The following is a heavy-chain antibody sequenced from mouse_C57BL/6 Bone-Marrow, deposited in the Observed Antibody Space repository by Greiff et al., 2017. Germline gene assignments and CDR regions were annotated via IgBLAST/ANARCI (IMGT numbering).Heavy chain of an antibody. D-gene: IGHD3-2*02. J-gene: IGHJ2*01. Sequence: QVQLQQPGAELVMPGASVKLSCKASGYTFTSYWMHWVKQRPGQGLEWIGEIDPSDSYTNYNQKFKGKSTLTVDKSSSTAYMQLSSRTAEDSAVYYCARETAQVYFDYWGQGTTLTVSS. CDR2: IDPSDSYT. V-gene: IGHV1-69*01. CDR3: ARETAQVYFDY. CDR1: GYTFTSYW.